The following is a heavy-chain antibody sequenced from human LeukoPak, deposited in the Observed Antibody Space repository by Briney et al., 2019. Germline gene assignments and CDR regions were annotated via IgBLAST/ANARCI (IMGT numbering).Heavy chain of an antibody. Sequence: SETLSLTCTVSGGSFSDYYWTWLRQPPGRGLEWIGYSGSANYNPSLKSRVTISIDTSKRHFSLTLSSVTAADTAVHYCARTRRHYYGSGKNLTPWPAGLDVWGQGTTVIVS. CDR3: ARTRRHYYGSGKNLTPWPAGLDV. D-gene: IGHD3-10*01. CDR1: GGSFSDYY. J-gene: IGHJ6*02. CDR2: SGSA. V-gene: IGHV4-59*01.